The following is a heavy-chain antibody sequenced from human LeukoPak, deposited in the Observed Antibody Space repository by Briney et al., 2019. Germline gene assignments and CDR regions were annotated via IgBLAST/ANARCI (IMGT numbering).Heavy chain of an antibody. J-gene: IGHJ4*02. D-gene: IGHD3-22*01. CDR3: ARHPAYDSSGYYYF. CDR1: GYSLTSYW. CDR2: IYPGDSNT. V-gene: IGHV5-51*01. Sequence: GESLKISCKGSGYSLTSYWIGWVRHMPGKGLEWMGIIYPGDSNTRYSPSFQGQVTISADKSISTAYLQWSSLKASDTAMYYCARHPAYDSSGYYYFWGQGTLVTVSS.